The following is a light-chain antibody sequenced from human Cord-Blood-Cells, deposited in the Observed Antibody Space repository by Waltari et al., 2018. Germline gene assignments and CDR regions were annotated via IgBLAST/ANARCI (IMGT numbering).Light chain of an antibody. J-gene: IGKJ4*01. CDR1: QSVSSY. CDR2: DAS. Sequence: EIVLTQSPATLSLSPGESATLSCRASQSVSSYLAWYQQKPGQAPRLLIYDASNRATGIPARFSGSGSGTDFTLTISSLEPEDFAVYYCQKRSNWPTFGGGTKVEIK. V-gene: IGKV3-11*01. CDR3: QKRSNWPT.